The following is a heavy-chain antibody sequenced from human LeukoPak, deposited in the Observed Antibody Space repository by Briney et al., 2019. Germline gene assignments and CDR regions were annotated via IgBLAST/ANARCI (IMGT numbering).Heavy chain of an antibody. V-gene: IGHV4-4*02. CDR3: ARVQWLVPNYYDFDYYYYMDV. CDR1: GGSISSSNW. Sequence: SETLSLTCAVSGGSISSSNWWRWVRQPPGKGLEWIGEIYHSGSTNYNPSLKSRVTISVDKSKNQFSLKLSSVTAADTAVYYCARVQWLVPNYYDFDYYYYMDVWGKGTTVTVSS. D-gene: IGHD6-19*01. CDR2: IYHSGST. J-gene: IGHJ6*03.